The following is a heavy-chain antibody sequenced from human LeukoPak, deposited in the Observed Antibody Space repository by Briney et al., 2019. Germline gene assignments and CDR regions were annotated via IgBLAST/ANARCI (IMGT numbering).Heavy chain of an antibody. CDR1: GVSISSHY. Sequence: DPSETLSLTCTVSGVSISSHYWSWLRQPPGTGLEWIGYIYYSGSSNYNPSLKSRVTISVDTSKNQFSLKLSSVTAADTAVYYCASTKSSSRYLYFDYWGQGTLVTVSS. CDR2: IYYSGSS. J-gene: IGHJ4*02. V-gene: IGHV4-59*11. D-gene: IGHD6-13*01. CDR3: ASTKSSSRYLYFDY.